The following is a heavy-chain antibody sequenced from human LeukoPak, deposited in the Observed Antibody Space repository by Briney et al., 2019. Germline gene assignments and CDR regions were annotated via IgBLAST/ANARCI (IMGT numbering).Heavy chain of an antibody. J-gene: IGHJ4*02. CDR1: GGSITSGSYF. V-gene: IGHV4-39*02. CDR2: ISYSGRT. CDR3: ARYYGGNAFFGY. D-gene: IGHD4-23*01. Sequence: SETLSLTCTVSGGSITSGSYFWGWLRQPPGKGLEWIGTISYSGRTYYNPSLRSRVTISVDTSKNHFSLKLSSVTATDTAVFYCARYYGGNAFFGYWGQGTLVTVSS.